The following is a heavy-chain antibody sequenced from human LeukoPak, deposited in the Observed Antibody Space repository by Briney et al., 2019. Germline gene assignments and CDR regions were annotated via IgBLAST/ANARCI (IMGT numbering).Heavy chain of an antibody. D-gene: IGHD6-13*01. Sequence: ASVKVSCRASGYTFTSYAMHWVRQAPGQRLEWMGWINAGNGNTKYSQKFQGRVTITRDTSASTAYMELSSLRSEDTAVCYCARDIAAAGRFYYYYGMDVWGKGTTVTVSS. CDR3: ARDIAAAGRFYYYYGMDV. V-gene: IGHV1-3*01. CDR2: INAGNGNT. J-gene: IGHJ6*04. CDR1: GYTFTSYA.